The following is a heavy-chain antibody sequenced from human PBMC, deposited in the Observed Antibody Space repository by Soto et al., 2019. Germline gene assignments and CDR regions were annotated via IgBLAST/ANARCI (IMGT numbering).Heavy chain of an antibody. CDR2: VSPYNGNT. CDR3: ARHYHDGSAVLVGFDP. J-gene: IGHJ5*02. D-gene: IGHD3-22*01. V-gene: IGHV1-18*01. CDR1: GYTFSNFE. Sequence: ASVKVSCKASGYTFSNFEISWVRQAPGQGLEWMGWVSPYNGNTNYAQKLQGRVTMTTDTSTSTAYMEVRSLRSDDAAVYYCARHYHDGSAVLVGFDPWGQGTLVTVYS.